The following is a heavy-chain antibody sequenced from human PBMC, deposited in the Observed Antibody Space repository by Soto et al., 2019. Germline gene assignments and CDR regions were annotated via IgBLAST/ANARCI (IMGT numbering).Heavy chain of an antibody. CDR1: GFRFASYG. CDR2: IINDGSEK. CDR3: ARDDIGAPNAFDM. J-gene: IGHJ3*02. Sequence: PGGSLRLSCVASGFRFASYGFHGVRQAPGKGLEWVAVIINDGSEKNHADSVKDRFTISRDNSKNTLYLQMDSLRAGDTALYYCARDDIGAPNAFDMWGQGTMVTVSS. V-gene: IGHV3-33*05. D-gene: IGHD2-15*01.